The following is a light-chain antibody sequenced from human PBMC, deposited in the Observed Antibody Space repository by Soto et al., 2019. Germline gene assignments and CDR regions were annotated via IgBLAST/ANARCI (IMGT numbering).Light chain of an antibody. CDR2: KAS. J-gene: IGKJ1*01. CDR1: QSISSW. CDR3: QQYNSYSPET. Sequence: DIQMTQSPSTLSASVGDRVTITCRASQSISSWLAWYQQKPGKDPKLLIYKASSLESGVPSRFSGSGSGTEFTITISSRQPDDFATYYCQQYNSYSPETFGQGTKVEIK. V-gene: IGKV1-5*03.